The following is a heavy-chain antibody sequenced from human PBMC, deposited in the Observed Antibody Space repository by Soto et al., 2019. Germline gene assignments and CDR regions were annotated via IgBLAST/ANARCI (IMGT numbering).Heavy chain of an antibody. Sequence: GGSLRLSYAASGFTFSDYYMSWIRQAPGKGLEWVSYISSSGSTIYYADSVKGRFTISRDNTKNSLYLQMNSLRAEDTAVYYCAREVFGVVTHPGYPDYWGQGTLVTVSS. CDR2: ISSSGSTI. D-gene: IGHD3-3*01. V-gene: IGHV3-11*01. J-gene: IGHJ4*02. CDR3: AREVFGVVTHPGYPDY. CDR1: GFTFSDYY.